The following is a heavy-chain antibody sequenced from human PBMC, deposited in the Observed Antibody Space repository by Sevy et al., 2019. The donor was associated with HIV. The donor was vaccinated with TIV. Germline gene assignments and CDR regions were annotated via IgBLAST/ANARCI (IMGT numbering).Heavy chain of an antibody. J-gene: IGHJ6*02. CDR3: AGDFFGYLDPPRYYRMDV. V-gene: IGHV3-48*01. D-gene: IGHD1-20*01. CDR1: GFPFSTYT. Sequence: GGSLRLSCVASGFPFSTYTMNWVRQTPGKGLEWVSYISISSSTIYYADSLKGRFTISRGNAKKSLPLQMNILRAEDTAVYYCAGDFFGYLDPPRYYRMDVWGQGTTVTVSS. CDR2: ISISSSTI.